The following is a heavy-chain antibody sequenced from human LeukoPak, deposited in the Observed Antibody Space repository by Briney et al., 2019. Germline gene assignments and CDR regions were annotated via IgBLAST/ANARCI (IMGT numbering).Heavy chain of an antibody. CDR1: GFTFSGYY. Sequence: PGGSLRLSCAASGFTFSGYYMSWIRQAPGKGLEWVSYISTSGDTIYYADSVKGRFTISRDNSKNTLYLQMNSLRAEDTAVYYCAKAASSSSSVRHMDVWGKGTTVTVSS. V-gene: IGHV3-11*01. CDR2: ISTSGDTI. CDR3: AKAASSSSSVRHMDV. D-gene: IGHD6-13*01. J-gene: IGHJ6*03.